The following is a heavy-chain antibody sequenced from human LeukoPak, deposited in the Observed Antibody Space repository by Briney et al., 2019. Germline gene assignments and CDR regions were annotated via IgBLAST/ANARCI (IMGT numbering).Heavy chain of an antibody. Sequence: GGSLRLSCAASGFTVSSNYMSWVRQAPGKGLEWVSVIYSAGSTFYADSVKGRFTISKDNSKNTVYLQMSSLRVDDTAVYYCAKAASSSWPSYYYGMDVWGQGTTVSVSS. J-gene: IGHJ6*02. CDR3: AKAASSSWPSYYYGMDV. CDR1: GFTVSSNY. D-gene: IGHD6-13*01. CDR2: IYSAGST. V-gene: IGHV3-53*01.